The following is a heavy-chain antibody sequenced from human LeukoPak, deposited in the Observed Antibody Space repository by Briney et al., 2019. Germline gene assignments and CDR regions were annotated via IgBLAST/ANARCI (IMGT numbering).Heavy chain of an antibody. V-gene: IGHV1-46*03. CDR1: GYTFTSYY. D-gene: IGHD5-18*01. J-gene: IGHJ4*02. CDR3: ARDGYSYGYAHFFDY. Sequence: ASVKVSCKASGYTFTSYYMHWVRQAPGQGLEWMGIINPSGGGTSYAQKFQGRVTMTRDTSTSTVYMELSSLRSEDTAVYYCARDGYSYGYAHFFDYGGQGTLVTVSS. CDR2: INPSGGGT.